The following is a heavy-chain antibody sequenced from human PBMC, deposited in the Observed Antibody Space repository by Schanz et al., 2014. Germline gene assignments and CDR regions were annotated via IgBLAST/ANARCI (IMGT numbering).Heavy chain of an antibody. J-gene: IGHJ3*02. CDR3: AKGVGGGLLLGSTFDN. V-gene: IGHV3-23*01. Sequence: EVQLLESGGGLVQPGGSLRLSCVASGFTFFGSFAMSWVRQAPGKGLEWVSGMSGSGSTADYADSVKGRFTISRDNSRKTLYLQMNSLTADDTAVYYCAKGVGGGLLLGSTFDNWGQGTMVTVSS. CDR1: GFTFFGSFA. CDR2: MSGSGSTA. D-gene: IGHD3-16*01.